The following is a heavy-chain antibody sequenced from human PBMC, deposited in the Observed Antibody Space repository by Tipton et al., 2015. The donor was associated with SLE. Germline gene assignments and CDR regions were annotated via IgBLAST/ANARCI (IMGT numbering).Heavy chain of an antibody. J-gene: IGHJ4*02. V-gene: IGHV1-69*01. CDR3: ARDTLRYSSSWYGGGY. Sequence: QSGAEVKKPGSSVKVSCKASGGTFSSYAISWVRQAPGQGLEWMGGIIPIFGTANYAQKFQGRVTITADESTSTAYMELSSLRSEDTAVYYCARDTLRYSSSWYGGGYWGQGTLVTVSS. CDR1: GGTFSSYA. CDR2: IIPIFGTA. D-gene: IGHD6-13*01.